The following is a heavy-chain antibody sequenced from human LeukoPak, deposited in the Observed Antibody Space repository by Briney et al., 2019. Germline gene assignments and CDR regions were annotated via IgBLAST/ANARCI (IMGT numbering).Heavy chain of an antibody. CDR2: ISYDGSNK. D-gene: IGHD5-18*01. Sequence: GRSLRLSCAASGFTFSSYGMHWVRQAPGKGLEWVAVISYDGSNKYYADSVKGRFTISSDNSKNTLYLQMNSLRAEDTAVYYCAKVEILGYSYGYDYWGQGTLVTVSS. J-gene: IGHJ4*02. CDR1: GFTFSSYG. V-gene: IGHV3-30*18. CDR3: AKVEILGYSYGYDY.